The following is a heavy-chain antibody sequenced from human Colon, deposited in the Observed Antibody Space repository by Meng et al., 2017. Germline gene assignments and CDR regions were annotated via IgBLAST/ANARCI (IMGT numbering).Heavy chain of an antibody. D-gene: IGHD5-24*01. CDR3: ARALNRDGYNYPDFDY. Sequence: GESLKISCAASGFIFSSYAMHWVRQAPGKGLEWVAVISYDGSNKYYADYVKGRFTISRENSKNTMYLQMNSLRAEDTAVYYCARALNRDGYNYPDFDYWGQGTLVTVSS. J-gene: IGHJ4*02. V-gene: IGHV3-30*04. CDR1: GFIFSSYA. CDR2: ISYDGSNK.